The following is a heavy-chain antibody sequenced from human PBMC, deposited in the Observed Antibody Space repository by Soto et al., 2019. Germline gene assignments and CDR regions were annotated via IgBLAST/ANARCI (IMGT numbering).Heavy chain of an antibody. V-gene: IGHV4-59*08. D-gene: IGHD3-3*01. CDR2: IYYSGST. CDR3: ARLYGAYDFCSGYYRSYYYTDV. CDR1: GGSISSYY. Sequence: SETLSLTCTVSGGSISSYYWSWFRQPPGKGLEWIGYIYYSGSTNYNPSLKSRVTISVDTSKNQFSLKLSSVTAADTAVYYCARLYGAYDFCSGYYRSYYYTDVWCKGTTVTVS. J-gene: IGHJ6*03.